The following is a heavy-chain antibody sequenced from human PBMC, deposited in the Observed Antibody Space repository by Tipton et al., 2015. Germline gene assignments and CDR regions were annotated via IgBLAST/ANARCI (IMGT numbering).Heavy chain of an antibody. J-gene: IGHJ4*02. D-gene: IGHD3-9*01. CDR2: ISYSGST. CDR3: ACHDYDLLTRDYQTVDY. Sequence: TLSLTCTVSGGSISSSSYYWGWIRQPPGKGLEWIGSISYSGSTYYNPSLKSRVTISADTSKNQFSLRLSSVTAADTAVYYCACHDYDLLTRDYQTVDYWGQGTRVTVSS. V-gene: IGHV4-39*07. CDR1: GGSISSSSYY.